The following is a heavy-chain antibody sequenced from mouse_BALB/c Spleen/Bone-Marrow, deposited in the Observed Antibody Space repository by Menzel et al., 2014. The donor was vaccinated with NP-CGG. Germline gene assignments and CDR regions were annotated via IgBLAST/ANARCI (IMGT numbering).Heavy chain of an antibody. Sequence: VHLVESGAELVRPGTSVKVSCKASGYAFTNYLIEWVKQRPGQGLEWIGVINPGSGGTNYNEKFKDKATLTADKSSSTAYMQLSSLTSDDSAVYFCARSPDGYFDYWGQGTTLTVSS. D-gene: IGHD2-3*01. V-gene: IGHV1-54*03. CDR2: INPGSGGT. CDR1: GYAFTNYL. J-gene: IGHJ2*01. CDR3: ARSPDGYFDY.